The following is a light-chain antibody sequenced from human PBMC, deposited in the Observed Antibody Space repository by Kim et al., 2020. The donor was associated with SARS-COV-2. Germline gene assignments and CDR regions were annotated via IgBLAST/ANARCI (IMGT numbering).Light chain of an antibody. CDR3: QHYRNSPPT. CDR2: DAS. V-gene: IGKV3-15*01. Sequence: EIQMTQSPASLSVSPGDSATLSCRASQNIWTGVAWYQQRRGQAPRLLIDDASNRTTGAPARFSGSGSGTEFTLTITSLQPEDSAVYYCQHYRNSPPTFGQGTKLEI. J-gene: IGKJ2*01. CDR1: QNIWTG.